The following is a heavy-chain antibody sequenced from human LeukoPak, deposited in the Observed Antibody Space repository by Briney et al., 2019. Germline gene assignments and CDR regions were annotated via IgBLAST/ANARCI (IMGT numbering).Heavy chain of an antibody. Sequence: ASVKVSCKASGGTFSSYAISWVRQAPGQGLEWMGGIIPIFGTANYAQKIQGRVTITTDESTSTAYMELSSLRSEDTAVYYCARSGGYCSSTSCPTAYYYYYYMDVWGKGTTVTVSS. CDR3: ARSGGYCSSTSCPTAYYYYYYMDV. J-gene: IGHJ6*03. CDR1: GGTFSSYA. V-gene: IGHV1-69*05. CDR2: IIPIFGTA. D-gene: IGHD2-2*01.